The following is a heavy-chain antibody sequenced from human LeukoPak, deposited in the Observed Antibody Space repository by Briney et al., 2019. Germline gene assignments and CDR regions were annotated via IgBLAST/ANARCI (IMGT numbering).Heavy chain of an antibody. V-gene: IGHV4-34*01. J-gene: IGHJ4*02. D-gene: IGHD3-10*02. Sequence: SETLSLTCAVYGGSFSGYYWGWIRQPPGKGLEWIGEINHSGSTNYNPSLKSRVTISVDTSKNQFSLKLSSVTAADTAVYYCAREGSSGLFTYFDYWGQGTLVTVSS. CDR2: INHSGST. CDR3: AREGSSGLFTYFDY. CDR1: GGSFSGYY.